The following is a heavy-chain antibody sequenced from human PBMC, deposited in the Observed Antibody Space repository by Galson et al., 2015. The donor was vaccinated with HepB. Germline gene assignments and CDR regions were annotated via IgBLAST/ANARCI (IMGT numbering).Heavy chain of an antibody. CDR3: ARNPQGEYHFDY. V-gene: IGHV3-30-3*01. J-gene: IGHJ4*02. CDR1: GFSFTSCA. D-gene: IGHD2/OR15-2a*01. Sequence: SLRLSCAVHGFSFTSCALHWVRQAPGKGLEWLAIISYDGDHKYYADSVKGRFTITRDNSRYTLYLQMNSLRPDDTAVYYCARNPQGEYHFDYWGQGTLVTVSS. CDR2: ISYDGDHK.